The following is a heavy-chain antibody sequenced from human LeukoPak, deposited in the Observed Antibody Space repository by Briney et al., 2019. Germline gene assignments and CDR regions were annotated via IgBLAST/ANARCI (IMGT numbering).Heavy chain of an antibody. J-gene: IGHJ2*01. D-gene: IGHD4-23*01. CDR2: IWYDGSNK. CDR1: GFTFSSYG. CDR3: AREDRRVDYGGNSVRYFDL. V-gene: IGHV3-33*01. Sequence: GGSLRLSCAASGFTFSSYGMHWVRQAPGKGLEWVAVIWYDGSNKYYADSVKGRFTISRDNSKNTLYLQMNSLRAEDTAVYYCAREDRRVDYGGNSVRYFDLWGRGTLVTVSS.